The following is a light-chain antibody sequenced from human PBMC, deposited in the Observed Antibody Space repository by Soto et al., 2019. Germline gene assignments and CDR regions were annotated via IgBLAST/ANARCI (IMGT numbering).Light chain of an antibody. Sequence: DVVLTQSPLSLPVTLGQPASISCKSSQSLVRSDGDTYLHWFQQRPGQSPRRLIYKVSDRDSGVPDRFSGSGSGTDFTLQISRVEAEDVGVYYCLQPIHWPWTFGQGTKVEIK. V-gene: IGKV2-30*02. CDR1: QSLVRSDGDTY. CDR2: KVS. J-gene: IGKJ1*01. CDR3: LQPIHWPWT.